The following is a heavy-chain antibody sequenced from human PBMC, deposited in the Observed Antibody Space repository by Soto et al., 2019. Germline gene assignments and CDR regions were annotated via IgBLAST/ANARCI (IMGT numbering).Heavy chain of an antibody. V-gene: IGHV3-11*01. CDR3: ARDREITPYFDY. J-gene: IGHJ4*02. D-gene: IGHD1-20*01. CDR1: GFTFSDYY. Sequence: QVQLVESGGGLVKPGGSLRLSCAASGFTFSDYYMSWIRQAPGKGLEWVSYISSSGSTIYYADSVKGQFTISRDNGKNSLYLQMNSLRGEDTAVYYCARDREITPYFDYWCQGTLVTVSS. CDR2: ISSSGSTI.